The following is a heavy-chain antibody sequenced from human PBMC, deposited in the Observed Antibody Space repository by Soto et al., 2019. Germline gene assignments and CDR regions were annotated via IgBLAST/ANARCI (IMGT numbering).Heavy chain of an antibody. CDR3: ARVSSGSSEDYYYYMDV. CDR2: MNPNSGNT. D-gene: IGHD3-22*01. Sequence: APVKVSCKASGYTFPSYDIHWVRQATGQRFEWMGWMNPNSGNTGYAQKFQGRVTMTRNTSISTAYMELSSLRSEDTAVYYCARVSSGSSEDYYYYMDVWGKGTTVTVSS. V-gene: IGHV1-8*01. J-gene: IGHJ6*03. CDR1: GYTFPSYD.